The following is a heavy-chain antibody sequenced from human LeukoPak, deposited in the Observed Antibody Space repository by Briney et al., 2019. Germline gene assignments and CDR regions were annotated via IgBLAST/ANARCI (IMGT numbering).Heavy chain of an antibody. D-gene: IGHD1-7*01. CDR1: GFTFISYA. V-gene: IGHV3-23*01. Sequence: GGSLRLSCAASGFTFISYAMTWVRQAPGKGLEWVSSISGSGGSTYYADSVKGRFTISRDNSKNTLYLQMNSLRAEDTAVYYCAKVSITGTTFYGMDVWGQGTTVTVSS. CDR3: AKVSITGTTFYGMDV. J-gene: IGHJ6*02. CDR2: ISGSGGST.